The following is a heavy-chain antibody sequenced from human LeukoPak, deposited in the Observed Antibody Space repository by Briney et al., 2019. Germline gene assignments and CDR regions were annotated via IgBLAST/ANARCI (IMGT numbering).Heavy chain of an antibody. Sequence: ASVKVSCKASGYTFTSYGISWVRQAPGQGLEWMGWISAYNGNTNYAQKIQGRVTMTTDTSTSTAYMELRSLRSDDTAVYYCARVRFGESSDWYFDLWGRGTLVTVSS. CDR2: ISAYNGNT. D-gene: IGHD3-10*01. CDR1: GYTFTSYG. CDR3: ARVRFGESSDWYFDL. V-gene: IGHV1-18*01. J-gene: IGHJ2*01.